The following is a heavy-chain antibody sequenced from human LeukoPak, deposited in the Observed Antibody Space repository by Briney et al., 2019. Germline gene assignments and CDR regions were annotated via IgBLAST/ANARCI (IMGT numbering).Heavy chain of an antibody. CDR3: ARVPGDGDGPRGAFDS. D-gene: IGHD5-24*01. J-gene: IGHJ4*02. V-gene: IGHV4-59*01. CDR1: GGSFSGYY. Sequence: PSETLSLTCAVYGGSFSGYYWSWIRQPPGKGLEWIGYIYYSGSTNYNPSLKRRATISVDTSKNQFSLKLRSVTAADTAVYYCARVPGDGDGPRGAFDSWGQGTLVTVSS. CDR2: IYYSGST.